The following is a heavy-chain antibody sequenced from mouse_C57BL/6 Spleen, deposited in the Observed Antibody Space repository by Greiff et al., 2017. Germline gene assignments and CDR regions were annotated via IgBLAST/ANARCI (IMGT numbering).Heavy chain of an antibody. J-gene: IGHJ3*01. CDR1: GYTFTSYW. CDR2: IHPNSGST. V-gene: IGHV1-64*01. D-gene: IGHD2-5*01. CDR3: ARSLYYSNYAY. Sequence: QVQLKQPGAELVKPGASVKLSCKASGYTFTSYWMHWVKQRPGQGLEWIGMIHPNSGSTNYNEKFKSKATLTVDKSSSTAYMQLSSLTSEDSAVYYCARSLYYSNYAYWGQGTLVTVSA.